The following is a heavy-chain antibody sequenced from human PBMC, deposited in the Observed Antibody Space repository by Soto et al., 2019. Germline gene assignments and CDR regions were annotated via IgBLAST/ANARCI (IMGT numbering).Heavy chain of an antibody. V-gene: IGHV4-30-4*01. Sequence: LPLACTVSGSSIGGGDYYCSWIRQPPGKGLEWIGYIYYSGSTYYNPSLKSRVTISVDTSKNQFSLKLRSVTAADTAVYDCARGKGWFDPWGQGTLVTVSS. CDR1: GSSIGGGDYY. CDR2: IYYSGST. J-gene: IGHJ5*02. CDR3: ARGKGWFDP.